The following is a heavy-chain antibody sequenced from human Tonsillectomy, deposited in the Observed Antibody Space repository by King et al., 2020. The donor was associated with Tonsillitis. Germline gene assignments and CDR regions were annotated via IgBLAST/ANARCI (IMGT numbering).Heavy chain of an antibody. CDR3: ARSITGSTRGIDY. D-gene: IGHD1-20*01. CDR1: AFTFSSFG. J-gene: IGHJ4*02. CDR2: IWSDGENK. Sequence: QLVQSGGGVVPPGRSLRRSCASSAFTFSSFGMHWVRQAPGKGQEWVAVIWSDGENKYYADSVKGRLTISRDNSKNTLFLQMNSLRAEDTAVYYCARSITGSTRGIDYWGQGTLVTVSS. V-gene: IGHV3-33*01.